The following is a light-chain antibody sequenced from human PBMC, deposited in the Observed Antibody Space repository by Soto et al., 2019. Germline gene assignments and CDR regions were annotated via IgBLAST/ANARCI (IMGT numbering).Light chain of an antibody. V-gene: IGKV3-20*01. CDR3: QQYGTAPPRYT. CDR1: NLFSTNY. CDR2: GTS. J-gene: IGKJ2*01. Sequence: DNLLTQSPGTLSLSPGERATLSCRASNLFSTNYLAWYQQKPGQSPRLLIYGTSTRATGIPDRFSGSGSGADFTLSISRLEPEDSAVYYCQQYGTAPPRYTFGQGTKLEIK.